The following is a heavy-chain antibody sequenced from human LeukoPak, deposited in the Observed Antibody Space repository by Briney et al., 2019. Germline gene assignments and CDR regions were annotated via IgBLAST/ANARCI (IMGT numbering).Heavy chain of an antibody. Sequence: PSETLSLTCAFSGGSLSGSFWSWIRQPPGKGLEWVGEIDHSGITIQNPSLNNRVTISRDTSKDQFSLRLSSLTAADTAVYYCAEGGQWLRVWGQGTLVTVSS. J-gene: IGHJ4*02. CDR3: AEGGQWLRV. CDR1: GGSLSGSF. CDR2: IDHSGIT. D-gene: IGHD6-19*01. V-gene: IGHV4-34*01.